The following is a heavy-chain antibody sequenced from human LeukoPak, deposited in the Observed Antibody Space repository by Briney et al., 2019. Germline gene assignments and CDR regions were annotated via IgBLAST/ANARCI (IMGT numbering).Heavy chain of an antibody. Sequence: SETLSLTCTVSGGSISGYFWSWIRQPAGKGLEWIGRIYSSGSINYNPSLKSRVTMSLDTSKNHLSLNLSSVTAADTAVYYCAREPTSGREPTSGRPLDYWGQGTLVTVSS. D-gene: IGHD5-12*01. CDR2: IYSSGSI. CDR1: GGSISGYF. CDR3: AREPTSGREPTSGRPLDY. V-gene: IGHV4-4*07. J-gene: IGHJ4*02.